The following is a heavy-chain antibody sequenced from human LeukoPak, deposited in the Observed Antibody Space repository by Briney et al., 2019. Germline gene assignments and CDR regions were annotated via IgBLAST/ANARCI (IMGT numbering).Heavy chain of an antibody. CDR3: ARPISSQGYFGVVID. CDR1: GYSISSASY. V-gene: IGHV4-38-2*01. Sequence: SETLSLTCAVSGYSISSASYWGWIRQPPGKGLEWIGNIYHSGSPYYNPSLKSRVTISVDTSKNQFSLKLSSVTAADTAVYYCARPISSQGYFGVVIDWGQGTLVSVSS. D-gene: IGHD3-3*01. CDR2: IYHSGSP. J-gene: IGHJ4*02.